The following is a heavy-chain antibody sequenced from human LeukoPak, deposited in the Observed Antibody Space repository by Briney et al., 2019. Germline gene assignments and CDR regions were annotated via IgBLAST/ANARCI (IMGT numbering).Heavy chain of an antibody. CDR1: GFTFSNYW. Sequence: GGSLRLSCAASGFTFSNYWMHWVRHAPGEALMWVSRIKSDGSSTTYADSVKGRFTISRDNSKNTLYLQMNSLRAEDTAVYYCARGKPNPIDYWGQGTLVTVSS. D-gene: IGHD1-14*01. CDR2: IKSDGSST. J-gene: IGHJ4*02. V-gene: IGHV3-74*01. CDR3: ARGKPNPIDY.